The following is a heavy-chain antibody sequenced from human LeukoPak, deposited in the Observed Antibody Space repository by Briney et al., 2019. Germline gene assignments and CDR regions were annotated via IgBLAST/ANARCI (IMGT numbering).Heavy chain of an antibody. CDR3: ARGLIGNCDGGSCSTFDY. D-gene: IGHD2-15*01. J-gene: IGHJ4*02. CDR2: ISAYNGNT. V-gene: IGHV1-18*01. CDR1: GYSFTTYG. Sequence: ASVKVSCKASGYSFTTYGTSWVRQAPGQGLEWMGWISAYNGNTNYAQKFQGRLTMTTDTSTTTAYMELRSLTSDDTAVYYCARGLIGNCDGGSCSTFDYWGQGTLVTVSS.